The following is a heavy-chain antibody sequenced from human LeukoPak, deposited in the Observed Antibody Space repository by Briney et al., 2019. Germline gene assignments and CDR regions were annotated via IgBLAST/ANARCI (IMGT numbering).Heavy chain of an antibody. Sequence: ASVKVSCKASGYTFTSYYMHWVRQAPGQGLEWMGIINPSGGSTSYAQKFQGRVTMTRDMSTSTVYMELSSLRSEDTAVYYCAREDLYSSGWTNWFDPWGQGTLVTVSS. V-gene: IGHV1-46*01. CDR1: GYTFTSYY. D-gene: IGHD6-19*01. CDR2: INPSGGST. J-gene: IGHJ5*02. CDR3: AREDLYSSGWTNWFDP.